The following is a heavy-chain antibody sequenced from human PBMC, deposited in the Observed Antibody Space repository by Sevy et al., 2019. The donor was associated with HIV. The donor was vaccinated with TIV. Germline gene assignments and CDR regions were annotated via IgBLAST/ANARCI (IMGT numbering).Heavy chain of an antibody. CDR2: IYTSGST. D-gene: IGHD2-2*01. V-gene: IGHV4-4*07. J-gene: IGHJ6*03. CDR1: GDSMSGYY. Sequence: SETLSLTCTVSGDSMSGYYWSWIRQPAGKGLEWIGRIYTSGSTYYNPSLKSRVTLSIDTSKNQFSLRLSSLTAADTAVYFCVHSSSHLPVHYYYYMDVWGKGTSVTVSS. CDR3: VHSSSHLPVHYYYYMDV.